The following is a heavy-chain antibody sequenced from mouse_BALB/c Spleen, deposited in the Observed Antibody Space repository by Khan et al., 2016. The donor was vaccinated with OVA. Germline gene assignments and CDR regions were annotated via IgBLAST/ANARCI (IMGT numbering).Heavy chain of an antibody. V-gene: IGHV3-6*02. CDR3: ARAGRWFDY. D-gene: IGHD3-3*01. Sequence: EVQLQESGPGLVKPSQSLSLTCSVTGYSITSGYYWNWIRQFPGNKLEWMGYIPSGGSFNYSPSLKNRISITRDTSNNQFFLKLNSVTPEDTATYYCARAGRWFDYWGQGTLVTVSA. J-gene: IGHJ3*01. CDR2: IPSGGSF. CDR1: GYSITSGYY.